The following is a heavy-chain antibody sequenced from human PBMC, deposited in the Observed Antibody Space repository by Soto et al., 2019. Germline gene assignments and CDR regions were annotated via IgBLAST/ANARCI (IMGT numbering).Heavy chain of an antibody. CDR3: ARRAGGDFWSGQTNYFDY. CDR1: GGTFSSYA. CDR2: IIPIFGTA. J-gene: IGHJ4*02. V-gene: IGHV1-69*13. D-gene: IGHD3-3*01. Sequence: SVKVSCKASGGTFSSYAISWVRQAPVQGLEWMGGIIPIFGTANYAQKFQGRVTITADESTSTAYMELSSLRSEDTAVYCCARRAGGDFWSGQTNYFDYWGQGTLVTVSS.